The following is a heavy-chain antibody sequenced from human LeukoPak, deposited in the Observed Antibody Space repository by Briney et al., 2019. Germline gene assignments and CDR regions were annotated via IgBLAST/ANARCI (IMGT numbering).Heavy chain of an antibody. D-gene: IGHD3-22*01. V-gene: IGHV3-30*03. CDR3: ASPGSDYYDSSGYYFAHFQH. CDR1: GFTFSSYG. CDR2: ISYDGSNK. Sequence: GGSLRLSCAASGFTFSSYGMHWVRQAPGKGLEWVAVISYDGSNKYYADSVKGRFTISRDNSKNTLYLQMNSLRAEDTAVYYCASPGSDYYDSSGYYFAHFQHWGQGTLVTVSS. J-gene: IGHJ1*01.